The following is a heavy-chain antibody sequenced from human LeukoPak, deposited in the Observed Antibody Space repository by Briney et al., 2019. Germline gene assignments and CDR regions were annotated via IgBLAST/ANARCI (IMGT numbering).Heavy chain of an antibody. V-gene: IGHV3-74*01. Sequence: QPGGSLRLSCGASGFSFSSYWMHWVRQAPGKGLMWVSRVNNDGSSTTYADSVEGRFTISGDNARNTLYLQMNSLRAEDTAVYYCARSSYPYYFDYWGQGTLVTVSS. D-gene: IGHD6-19*01. CDR3: ARSSYPYYFDY. J-gene: IGHJ4*02. CDR1: GFSFSSYW. CDR2: VNNDGSST.